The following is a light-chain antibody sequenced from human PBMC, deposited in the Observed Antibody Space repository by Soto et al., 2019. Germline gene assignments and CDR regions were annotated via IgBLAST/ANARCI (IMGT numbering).Light chain of an antibody. CDR1: QRVSSN. Sequence: EIVMTQSPATLSVSPGERATLSCRASQRVSSNLAWYQQKPGQAPRLLIYGASTRATGIPARFSGSGSGTEFTLTISSLQSEDFAVYYCQQYNNWPPWTFGQGTKVKIK. CDR2: GAS. J-gene: IGKJ1*01. V-gene: IGKV3-15*01. CDR3: QQYNNWPPWT.